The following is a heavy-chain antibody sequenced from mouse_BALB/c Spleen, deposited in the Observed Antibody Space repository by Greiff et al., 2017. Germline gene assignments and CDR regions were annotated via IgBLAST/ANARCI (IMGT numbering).Heavy chain of an antibody. Sequence: VKLMESGPGLVAPSQSLSITCTVSGFSLTSYGVHWVRQPPGKGLEWLGVIWAGGSTNYNSALMSRLSISKDNSKSQVFFKMNSLQANDTAIYYCARKNYGSSYGFAYWGQGTLVTVSA. D-gene: IGHD1-1*01. V-gene: IGHV2-9*02. CDR1: GFSLTSYG. J-gene: IGHJ3*01. CDR2: IWAGGST. CDR3: ARKNYGSSYGFAY.